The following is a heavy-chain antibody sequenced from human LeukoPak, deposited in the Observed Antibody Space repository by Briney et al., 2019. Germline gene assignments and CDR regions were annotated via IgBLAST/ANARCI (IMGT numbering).Heavy chain of an antibody. CDR2: INPSGGST. Sequence: ASVKVSCKASAYTFTSYYMHWVRQAPGQGLEWMGIINPSGGSTSYAQKFQGRVTMTRDTSTSTVYMELSSLRSEDTAVYYCARGGGSSGWHTPDAFDIWGQGTMVTVSS. CDR1: AYTFTSYY. J-gene: IGHJ3*02. CDR3: ARGGGSSGWHTPDAFDI. D-gene: IGHD6-19*01. V-gene: IGHV1-46*01.